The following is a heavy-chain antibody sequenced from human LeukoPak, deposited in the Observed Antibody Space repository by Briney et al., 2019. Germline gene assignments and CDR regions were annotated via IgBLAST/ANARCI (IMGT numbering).Heavy chain of an antibody. V-gene: IGHV4-59*01. Sequence: PSETLSLTCTVSGGSISSYYWSWIRQPPGKGLDWIGYMYFGGSSNYNPSLKSRDTISVDTSKNQLSLNLNSVTAADTAVYYCTRASRGYSYGFAEYWGQGTLVTVSS. CDR3: TRASRGYSYGFAEY. D-gene: IGHD5-18*01. CDR1: GGSISSYY. J-gene: IGHJ4*02. CDR2: MYFGGSS.